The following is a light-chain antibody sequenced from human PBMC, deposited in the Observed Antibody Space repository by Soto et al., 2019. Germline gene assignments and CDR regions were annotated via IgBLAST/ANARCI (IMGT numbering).Light chain of an antibody. Sequence: QPVLTQSPSASASLGASVKLTCTLRSGHSSYAIAWHQQQPEKGPRYLMKLNSDGSHGKGDGIPDRFSGSSSGAERYLTISSLQSEDEADYYCQTWGTGIVVFGGGTKLTVL. CDR3: QTWGTGIVV. V-gene: IGLV4-69*01. CDR1: SGHSSYA. CDR2: LNSDGSH. J-gene: IGLJ2*01.